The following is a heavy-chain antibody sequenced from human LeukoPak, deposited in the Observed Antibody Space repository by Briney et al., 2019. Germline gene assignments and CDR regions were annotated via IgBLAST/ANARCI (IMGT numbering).Heavy chain of an antibody. CDR3: ARRLVTSYYYYMDV. Sequence: PSESLSLTCTVSGGSLSSRTYYWGWIRQPPGKGLEWIGSIYYSGSSYYNPSLTSRVAISIDTSKNQFSLKLSSVTAADTAVYYCARRLVTSYYYYMDVWGKGTTVTVSS. CDR2: IYYSGSS. CDR1: GGSLSSRTYY. V-gene: IGHV4-39*07. J-gene: IGHJ6*03.